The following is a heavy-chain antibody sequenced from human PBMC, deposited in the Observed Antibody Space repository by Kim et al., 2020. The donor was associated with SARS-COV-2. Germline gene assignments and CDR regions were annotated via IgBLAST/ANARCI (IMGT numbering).Heavy chain of an antibody. CDR2: IKQDGSEK. Sequence: GGSLRLSCAASGFTFSSYWRSWVRQAPGKGLEWVANIKQDGSEKYYVASVKGRFTISRDNAKNSLYLQMNSLRAEDTAVYYCARDTLWFGGHYYYYGMDVWGQGTTVTVSS. V-gene: IGHV3-7*03. D-gene: IGHD3-10*01. CDR1: GFTFSSYW. CDR3: ARDTLWFGGHYYYYGMDV. J-gene: IGHJ6*02.